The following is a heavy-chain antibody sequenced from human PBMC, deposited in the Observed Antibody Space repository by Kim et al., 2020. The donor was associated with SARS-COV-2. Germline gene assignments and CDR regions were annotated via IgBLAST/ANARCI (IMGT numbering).Heavy chain of an antibody. V-gene: IGHV3-30*18. CDR3: AKDPRGPYYGSGNYQISH. J-gene: IGHJ4*02. Sequence: GGSLRLSCAASGFTFSSYGMHWVRQAPGKGLEWVAVISYDGSNKYYADSVKGRFTISSDNSKNTLYLQMNSRRAEDTAVYYCAKDPRGPYYGSGNYQISHWGQGTLVTVSS. CDR2: ISYDGSNK. D-gene: IGHD3-10*01. CDR1: GFTFSSYG.